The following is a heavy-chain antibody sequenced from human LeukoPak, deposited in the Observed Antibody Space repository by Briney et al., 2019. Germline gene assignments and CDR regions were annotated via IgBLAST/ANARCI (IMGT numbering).Heavy chain of an antibody. V-gene: IGHV3-30*02. Sequence: GGSLRVSCAASGFTFAPYGMHWVRLAPGKGMEWVAFIQNDEIDKFYADSVRGRFTVSRDNSKNTLYLQMDSLRPEDTAVYYCAKERKLLPFDCWGQGTPVTVSS. D-gene: IGHD4-23*01. CDR2: IQNDEIDK. CDR1: GFTFAPYG. J-gene: IGHJ4*02. CDR3: AKERKLLPFDC.